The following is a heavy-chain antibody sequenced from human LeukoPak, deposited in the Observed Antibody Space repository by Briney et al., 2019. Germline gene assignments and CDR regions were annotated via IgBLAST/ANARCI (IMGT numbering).Heavy chain of an antibody. D-gene: IGHD6-19*01. CDR3: ARDAILSSGWNYYYYYMDV. CDR1: GDSVSSNSAA. V-gene: IGHV6-1*01. CDR2: TYYSSRWYN. J-gene: IGHJ6*03. Sequence: SQTLSLTCAISGDSVSSNSAAWYWIRQSPSRGLEWLGRTYYSSRWYNDYAVSVKSRITINPDTSKNQFSLQLNSVTPEDTAVYYCARDAILSSGWNYYYYYMDVWGKGTTVTISS.